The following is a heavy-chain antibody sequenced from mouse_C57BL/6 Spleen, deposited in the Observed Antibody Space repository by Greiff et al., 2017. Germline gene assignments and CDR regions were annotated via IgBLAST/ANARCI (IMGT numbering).Heavy chain of an antibody. CDR2: IYPSDSET. J-gene: IGHJ2*01. V-gene: IGHV1-61*01. D-gene: IGHD1-1*01. CDR1: GYTFTSYW. Sequence: QVQLQQSGAELVRPGSSVKLSCKASGYTFTSYWMDWVKQRPGQGLEWIGNIYPSDSETHYNQKFKDKATLTVDKSSSTAYMQLSSLTSEDSAVYYCARSGATVVDYWGQGATLPVSS. CDR3: ARSGATVVDY.